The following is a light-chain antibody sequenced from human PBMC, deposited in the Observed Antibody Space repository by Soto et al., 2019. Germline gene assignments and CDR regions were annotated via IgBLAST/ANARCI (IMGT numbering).Light chain of an antibody. CDR2: GAS. CDR3: QQYNNWWT. Sequence: EIVMTQSPATLSVSPGGRATLSCRTSQSVSSNLAWYQQKRGQAPRLLIYGASTRATGIPARFSGSGSGTEFTLTISSLQSEDFAVYYCQQYNNWWTFGQGTKVEIK. V-gene: IGKV3-15*01. J-gene: IGKJ1*01. CDR1: QSVSSN.